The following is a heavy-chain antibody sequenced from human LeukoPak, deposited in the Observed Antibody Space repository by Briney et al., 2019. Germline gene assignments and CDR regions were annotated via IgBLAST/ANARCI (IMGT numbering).Heavy chain of an antibody. J-gene: IGHJ4*02. CDR1: GFTFADYS. CDR3: TRDIAWDV. CDR2: VRAEAYGGNT. V-gene: IGHV3-49*04. D-gene: IGHD6-13*01. Sequence: GSLPLSCQASGFTFADYSISWVRQAPGKGREWVGFVRAEAYGGNTEYAASVKARFTMSRDDSKSIAYLQMNSLKIEDSAVYYCTRDIAWDVWGLGTLVTVSS.